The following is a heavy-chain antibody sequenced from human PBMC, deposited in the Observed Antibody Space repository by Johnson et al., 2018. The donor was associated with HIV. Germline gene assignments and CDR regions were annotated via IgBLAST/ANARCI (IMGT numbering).Heavy chain of an antibody. CDR1: GFTFSSYG. Sequence: QVQLVESGGGLVKPGGSQRLSCAASGFTFSSYGMHWVRQAPGKGLEWVAVTSNDGSNKYYADSVKGRFTISRDNSKNTLCLQMNSLSAEDTAVYYCASQGAPAFDIWGQGTMVTVSS. CDR3: ASQGAPAFDI. J-gene: IGHJ3*02. CDR2: TSNDGSNK. V-gene: IGHV3-30*03.